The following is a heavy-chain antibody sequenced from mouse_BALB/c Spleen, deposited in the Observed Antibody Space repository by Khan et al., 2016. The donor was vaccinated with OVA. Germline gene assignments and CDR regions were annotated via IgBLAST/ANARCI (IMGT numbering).Heavy chain of an antibody. CDR1: GYTFTNYW. J-gene: IGHJ3*01. D-gene: IGHD2-14*01. Sequence: QVQLKESGAELVRPGTSVKMSCKAAGYTFTNYWIGWVKQRPGHGLEWIGDIYPGDDYTKYNEKFKDKATLTTVTSSSTAYMQLSSLTSEDSAIYYCVRGGYDGFAYWGQGTLVTVSA. CDR2: IYPGDDYT. CDR3: VRGGYDGFAY. V-gene: IGHV1-63*02.